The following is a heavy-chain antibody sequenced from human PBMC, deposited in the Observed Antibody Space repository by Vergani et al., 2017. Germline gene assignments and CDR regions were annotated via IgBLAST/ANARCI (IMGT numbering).Heavy chain of an antibody. Sequence: QVQLVQSGAEVKKPGASVKVSCKASGYTFTSYDINWVRQAPGQGLEWMGGIIPIFGTANYAQKFQGRVTITADESTSTAYMELSSLRAEDTDVYYCASGKEGDYYYDSSGYYSPFDYWGQGTLVTVSS. J-gene: IGHJ4*02. CDR1: GYTFTSYD. CDR2: IIPIFGTA. CDR3: ASGKEGDYYYDSSGYYSPFDY. V-gene: IGHV1-69*01. D-gene: IGHD3-22*01.